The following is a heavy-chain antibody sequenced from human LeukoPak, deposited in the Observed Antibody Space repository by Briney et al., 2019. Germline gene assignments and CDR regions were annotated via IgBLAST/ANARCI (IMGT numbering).Heavy chain of an antibody. CDR3: TRGNGYDWRSFDC. CDR2: IRSKANSYVT. J-gene: IGHJ4*02. V-gene: IGHV3-73*01. CDR1: GFTFSGSA. D-gene: IGHD5-12*01. Sequence: GGSLRLSCATSGFTFSGSAIHWVRQASGKGLEWVGRIRSKANSYVTTDVASVKGRFTISRDDSKNTAYLEMSSLKTEDTAVYYCTRGNGYDWRSFDCWGQGVLVTVSS.